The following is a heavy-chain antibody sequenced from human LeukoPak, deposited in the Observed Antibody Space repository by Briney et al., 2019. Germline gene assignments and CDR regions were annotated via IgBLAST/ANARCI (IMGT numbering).Heavy chain of an antibody. J-gene: IGHJ4*02. Sequence: SETLSLTCAVSGYSISSGSYWGWIRQPPGKGLEWIGSIYHTGSTYYNPSLKSRVTVSVDTSKDQFSLKLSSVTAADTAVYFCARLDSSTYCYGEHFDFWGQGTLVTVSS. V-gene: IGHV4-38-2*01. D-gene: IGHD3-22*01. CDR3: ARLDSSTYCYGEHFDF. CDR1: GYSISSGSY. CDR2: IYHTGST.